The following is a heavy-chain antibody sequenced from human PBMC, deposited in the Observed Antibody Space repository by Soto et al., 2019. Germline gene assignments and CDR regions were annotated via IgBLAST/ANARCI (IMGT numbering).Heavy chain of an antibody. CDR1: GYTFTSYG. Sequence: QVQLVQSGAEVKKPGASVKVSCKASGYTFTSYGISWVRQAPGQGLEWMGWISAYNGNTNYAQKLQGRVTMTTDTSTSTAYMEXXXXXXXXTXXXXXXXXXXXXXXAYYYYGMDVWGQGTTVTVSS. CDR2: ISAYNGNT. CDR3: XXXXXXXXXAYYYYGMDV. J-gene: IGHJ6*02. V-gene: IGHV1-18*01.